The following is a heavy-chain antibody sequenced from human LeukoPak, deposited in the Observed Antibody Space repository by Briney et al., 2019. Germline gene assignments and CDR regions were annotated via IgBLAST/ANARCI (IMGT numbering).Heavy chain of an antibody. Sequence: PSETLSLTCAVYGGSFSGYYWSWIRQPPGKGLEWIGEINHSGSTNYNPSLKSRVTISVDTSKNQFSLKLSSVTAADTAVYYCARVDTKGIIAAAGTEDYWGQGTLVTVSS. CDR2: INHSGST. V-gene: IGHV4-34*01. CDR1: GGSFSGYY. D-gene: IGHD6-13*01. CDR3: ARVDTKGIIAAAGTEDY. J-gene: IGHJ4*02.